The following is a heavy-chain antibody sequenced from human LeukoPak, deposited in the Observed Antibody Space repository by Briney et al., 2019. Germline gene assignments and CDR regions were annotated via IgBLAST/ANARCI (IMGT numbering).Heavy chain of an antibody. V-gene: IGHV1-2*02. Sequence: ASVKVSCKAAGYTFTGYYMHWVRQAPGQGLEWMGWINPNSGGTNYAQKFQGRVTMTRDTSISTAYMELSRLRSDDTAVYYCARERTLTSCYDYWGQGTLVTVSS. J-gene: IGHJ4*02. CDR3: ARERTLTSCYDY. D-gene: IGHD2-15*01. CDR1: GYTFTGYY. CDR2: INPNSGGT.